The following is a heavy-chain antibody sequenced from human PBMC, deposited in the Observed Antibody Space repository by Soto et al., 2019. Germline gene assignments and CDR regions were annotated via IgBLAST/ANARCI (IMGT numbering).Heavy chain of an antibody. J-gene: IGHJ4*02. Sequence: ASLKVYCKASGCTFTSYYMHCVRHTPGQGLELIGIINPSGGSTSYAQKFQGRVTMTRDTSTSTVYMELSSLRSEDTAVYYCARDHAIMITFGGVIASYYFEYWGQGTLVTVSS. CDR2: INPSGGST. D-gene: IGHD3-16*02. CDR1: GCTFTSYY. V-gene: IGHV1-46*03. CDR3: ARDHAIMITFGGVIASYYFEY.